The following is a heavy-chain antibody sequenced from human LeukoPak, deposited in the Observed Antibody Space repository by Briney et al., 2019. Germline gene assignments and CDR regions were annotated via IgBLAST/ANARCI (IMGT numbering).Heavy chain of an antibody. CDR3: ARVKGGDPIKYPDSSGWIPFDY. CDR1: GGTFSSYA. D-gene: IGHD6-19*01. Sequence: SVKVSCKASGGTFSSYAINWVRQAPGQGLEWMGGIIPIFDTTDYGQKFQGRVTITADKSTSTAYMELSSLRSEDTAVYYCARVKGGDPIKYPDSSGWIPFDYWGQGTLVTVSS. V-gene: IGHV1-69*06. CDR2: IIPIFDTT. J-gene: IGHJ4*02.